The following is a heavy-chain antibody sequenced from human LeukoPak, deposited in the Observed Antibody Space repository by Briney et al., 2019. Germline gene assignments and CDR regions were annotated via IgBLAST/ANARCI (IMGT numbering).Heavy chain of an antibody. Sequence: ASVKVSCKASGYTFTGYYMHWVRQAPGQGLEWMGWINPNSGGTNYAQKFQGRVTMTRDTSISTAYMELSRLRSDDTAVYYCARDRGWGGYHYYMDVWGKGTTVTVSS. D-gene: IGHD3-10*01. CDR3: ARDRGWGGYHYYMDV. CDR2: INPNSGGT. V-gene: IGHV1-2*02. CDR1: GYTFTGYY. J-gene: IGHJ6*03.